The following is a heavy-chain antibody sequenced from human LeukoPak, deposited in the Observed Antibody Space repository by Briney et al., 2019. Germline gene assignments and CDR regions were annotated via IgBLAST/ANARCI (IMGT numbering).Heavy chain of an antibody. V-gene: IGHV3-23*01. CDR3: AKWGDYDVLTGYYVSDY. D-gene: IGHD3-9*01. J-gene: IGHJ4*02. CDR2: ITGSGGNT. Sequence: GASLRLSCAASGFTFSNYAMSWVRQAPGKGLEWVSTITGSGGNTYYADSVKGRFTISRDNSKNTVFLQMNSLRAEDTAVYYCAKWGDYDVLTGYYVSDYWGQGTLVTVSS. CDR1: GFTFSNYA.